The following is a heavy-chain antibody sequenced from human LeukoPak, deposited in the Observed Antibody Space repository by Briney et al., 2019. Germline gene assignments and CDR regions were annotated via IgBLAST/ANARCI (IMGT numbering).Heavy chain of an antibody. Sequence: SETLSLTCTASGCSISSYYWRWIRQPAGKGLEWIGRIYNSASTNYNASLKSRVSMSVDTSKNQFSLKLSSVTAADTAVFYCARENSGSYREFDYWGQGTLVTVSS. CDR2: IYNSAST. J-gene: IGHJ4*02. CDR1: GCSISSYY. D-gene: IGHD1-26*01. CDR3: ARENSGSYREFDY. V-gene: IGHV4-4*07.